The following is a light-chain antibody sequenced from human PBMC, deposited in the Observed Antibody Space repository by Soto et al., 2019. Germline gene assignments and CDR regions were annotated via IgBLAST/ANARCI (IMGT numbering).Light chain of an antibody. CDR1: QSISSW. CDR2: KAS. Sequence: IQMTQSPSTLSASVGDRVTITCRASQSISSWLAWYQQNPGKAPKLLIYKASSLESGVPSTFSGSGSGTEFTLTISSLQPDDFPTYYCQQYNSYPRTFGQGTKVEIK. CDR3: QQYNSYPRT. J-gene: IGKJ1*01. V-gene: IGKV1-5*03.